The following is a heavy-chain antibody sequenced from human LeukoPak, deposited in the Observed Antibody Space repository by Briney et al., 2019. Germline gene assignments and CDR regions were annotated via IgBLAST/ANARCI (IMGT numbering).Heavy chain of an antibody. Sequence: SVKVSCKASGGTFSSYAISWVRQAPGQGLEWMGGIIPIFGTANYAQKFQGRVTITTDESTSTAYMELSSLRSEDTAVYYCARGPTYQDYYYYMGVWGKGTTVTVSS. CDR1: GGTFSSYA. CDR2: IIPIFGTA. J-gene: IGHJ6*03. CDR3: ARGPTYQDYYYYMGV. D-gene: IGHD3-16*01. V-gene: IGHV1-69*05.